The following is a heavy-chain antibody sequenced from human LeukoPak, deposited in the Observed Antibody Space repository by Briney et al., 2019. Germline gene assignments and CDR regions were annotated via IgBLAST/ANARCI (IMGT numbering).Heavy chain of an antibody. CDR1: GVTFSKNV. CDR2: ISDSGGST. D-gene: IGHD3-16*01. J-gene: IGHJ4*02. CDR3: AIWGADHGCLY. Sequence: GGSLRLSCAATGVTFSKNVMTWVRQAPGKGLEWVSIISDSGGSTFYVASVKGRFTISRDNSRNTLFLQMNSLRAEDTALYYCAIWGADHGCLYWGQGTLVTVSS. V-gene: IGHV3-23*01.